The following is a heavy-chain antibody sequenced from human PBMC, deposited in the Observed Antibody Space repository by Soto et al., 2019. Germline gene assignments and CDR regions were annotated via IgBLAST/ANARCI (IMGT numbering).Heavy chain of an antibody. D-gene: IGHD2-8*01. CDR1: GGSISSSSYY. CDR2: IYYSGST. V-gene: IGHV4-39*01. CDR3: ATYCTNGVCYSYYFDY. Sequence: SETLSLTCTVSGGSISSSSYYLGWIRKPPGKWLEWIGSIYYSGSTYYNPSLKGRVTISVDTSKNQFSLKLSSVTAADTAVYYCATYCTNGVCYSYYFDYWGQGTLVTVSS. J-gene: IGHJ4*02.